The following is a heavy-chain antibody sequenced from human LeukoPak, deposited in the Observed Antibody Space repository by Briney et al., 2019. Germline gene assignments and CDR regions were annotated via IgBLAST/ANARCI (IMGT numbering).Heavy chain of an antibody. D-gene: IGHD2-2*01. J-gene: IGHJ4*02. CDR1: GXTXSXXA. CDR2: XXXSGEKT. Sequence: XXXCAXXGXTXSXXAISWXXXXXXXGLXXXXXXXXSGEKTYYADSVKGRFTISRDNSKNTLYLQMNSLRAEDTAVYYCAKFDEYCSSTSCTGYFDHWGQGTLVTVSS. V-gene: IGHV3-23*01. CDR3: AKFDEYCSSTSCTGYFDH.